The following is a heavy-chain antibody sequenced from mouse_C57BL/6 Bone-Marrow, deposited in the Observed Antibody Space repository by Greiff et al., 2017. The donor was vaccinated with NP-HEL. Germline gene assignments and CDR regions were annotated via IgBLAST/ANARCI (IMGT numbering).Heavy chain of an antibody. J-gene: IGHJ3*01. D-gene: IGHD1-3*01. CDR1: GYTFTDYY. Sequence: EVQLQQSGPVLVKPGASVKMSCKASGYTFTDYYMNWVKQSHGKSLEWIGVINPYNGGTSYNQKFKGKATLTVDKSSSTAYMELNSLTSEDSAVYYCASKLAWFAYWGQGTLVTVSA. CDR3: ASKLAWFAY. V-gene: IGHV1-19*01. CDR2: INPYNGGT.